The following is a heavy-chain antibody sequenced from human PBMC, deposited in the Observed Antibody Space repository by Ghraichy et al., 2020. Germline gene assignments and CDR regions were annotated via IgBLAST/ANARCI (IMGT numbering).Heavy chain of an antibody. CDR1: GGSFSGYY. V-gene: IGHV4-34*01. D-gene: IGHD3-3*01. J-gene: IGHJ4*02. Sequence: GSLRLSCAVYGGSFSGYYWSWIRQPPGKGLEWIGEINHSGSTNYNPSLKSRVTISVDTSKNQFSLKLSSVTAADTAVYYCARGLVRRFLEWLPTFDYWGQGTLVTVSS. CDR2: INHSGST. CDR3: ARGLVRRFLEWLPTFDY.